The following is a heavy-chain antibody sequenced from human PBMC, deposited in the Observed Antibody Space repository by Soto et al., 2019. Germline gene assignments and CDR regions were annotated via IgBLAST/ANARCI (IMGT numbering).Heavy chain of an antibody. Sequence: GASVKVSCKASGYTFTSYDINWVRQATGQGLEWMGWMNPNSGNTGYAQKFQGRVTMTRNTSISTAYMELSSLRSEDTAVYYCATVYGEFPYFDYWGPGTLVTVSS. D-gene: IGHD4-17*01. CDR1: GYTFTSYD. CDR3: ATVYGEFPYFDY. J-gene: IGHJ4*02. CDR2: MNPNSGNT. V-gene: IGHV1-8*01.